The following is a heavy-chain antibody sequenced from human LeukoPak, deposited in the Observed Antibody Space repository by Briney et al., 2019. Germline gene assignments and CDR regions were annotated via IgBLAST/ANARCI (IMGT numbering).Heavy chain of an antibody. V-gene: IGHV1-69*04. Sequence: GASVTVSCKASGGTFSSYAISWVRQAPGQGLEWMGRIIPILGIANYAQKFQGRVTITAHKSTSTAYMELSSLRSEDTAVYYCARVHSPLWYFDYWGQGTLVTVPS. CDR1: GGTFSSYA. J-gene: IGHJ4*02. CDR3: ARVHSPLWYFDY. CDR2: IIPILGIA. D-gene: IGHD3-16*01.